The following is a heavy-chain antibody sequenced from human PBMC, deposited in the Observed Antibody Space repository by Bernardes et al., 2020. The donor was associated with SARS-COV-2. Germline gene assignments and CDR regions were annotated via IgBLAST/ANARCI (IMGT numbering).Heavy chain of an antibody. CDR3: TTVPYDDSGFYYPPFDI. D-gene: IGHD3-22*01. V-gene: IGHV1-24*01. Sequence: PGKGLELMGGFTPEDGETFYAQKFQGRVTMTEDPSTDIAYVELSSLRSEDTAVYYCTTVPYDDSGFYYPPFDIWGQGTMVTVSS. J-gene: IGHJ3*02. CDR2: FTPEDGET.